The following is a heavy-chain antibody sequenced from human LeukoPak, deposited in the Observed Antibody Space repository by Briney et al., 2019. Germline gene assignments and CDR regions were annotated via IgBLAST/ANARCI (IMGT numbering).Heavy chain of an antibody. Sequence: PGGSLRLSCSASGFSVTSNDMNWVRQAPGKGLEWVSLIYAGGSVSAFYADSVKGRFAGSRHDSKNTLYLQMNGLREDDTAVYYCLRQGTGGPPRWGQGTLVTVSS. D-gene: IGHD3/OR15-3a*01. J-gene: IGHJ4*02. CDR3: LRQGTGGPPR. V-gene: IGHV3-53*04. CDR1: GFSVTSND. CDR2: IYAGGSVSA.